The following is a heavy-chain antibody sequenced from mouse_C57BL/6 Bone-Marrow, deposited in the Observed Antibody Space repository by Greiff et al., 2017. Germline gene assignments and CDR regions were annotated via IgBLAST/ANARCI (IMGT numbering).Heavy chain of an antibody. J-gene: IGHJ3*01. CDR1: EYEFPSHD. CDR3: ARHDGYYPWFAY. V-gene: IGHV5-2*01. Sequence: EVKVVESGGGLVQPGESLQLSCESNEYEFPSHDMSWVRKTPEKRLELVAAINSDGGSTYYPDTMERRFIISRDNNKKTLYLQMSSLRSEDTALYYCARHDGYYPWFAYWGQGTLVTVSA. CDR2: INSDGGST. D-gene: IGHD2-3*01.